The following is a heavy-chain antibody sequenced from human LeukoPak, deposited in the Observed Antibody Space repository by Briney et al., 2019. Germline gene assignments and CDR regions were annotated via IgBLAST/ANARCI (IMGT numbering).Heavy chain of an antibody. Sequence: GESLKISCQTSGYNFPNSWIGWVRQMPGKGLEWMGIIYPGDSDARYSPSFQGQVTISADKSISTAYLQWSSLKASDTAMYYCARLTYEGYYDSSGYLDYWGQGTLVTVSS. V-gene: IGHV5-51*01. CDR3: ARLTYEGYYDSSGYLDY. CDR1: GYNFPNSW. D-gene: IGHD3-22*01. J-gene: IGHJ4*02. CDR2: IYPGDSDA.